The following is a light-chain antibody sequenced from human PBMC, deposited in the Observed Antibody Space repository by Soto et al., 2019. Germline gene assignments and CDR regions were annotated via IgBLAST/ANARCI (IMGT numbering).Light chain of an antibody. J-gene: IGLJ2*01. CDR3: QTWGSGIPVV. V-gene: IGLV4-69*01. CDR1: GGHSSYA. CDR2: LNSDGSH. Sequence: QPVLTQSPSASASLGASVKLTCTLSGGHSSYAIAWHQQQPEKGPRYLMKLNSDGSHSKGDGIPDRFSGSSSGAERYLTISSLQSEDEADYYCQTWGSGIPVVFGGGTKVTVL.